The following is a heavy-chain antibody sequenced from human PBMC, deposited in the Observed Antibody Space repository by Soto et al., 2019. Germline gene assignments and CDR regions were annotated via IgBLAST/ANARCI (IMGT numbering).Heavy chain of an antibody. V-gene: IGHV4-39*02. D-gene: IGHD3-10*01. CDR1: NDSIRSGTYY. Sequence: SETLSLTCTVSNDSIRSGTYYWAWIRQPPGRGLEWIGSLSYLGTTDYNPSLKSRVTISKDASKNQFSLKLSSVTAADTAVYYCARDIGSYAYGEGYWGQGIQVTVSS. J-gene: IGHJ4*02. CDR2: LSYLGTT. CDR3: ARDIGSYAYGEGY.